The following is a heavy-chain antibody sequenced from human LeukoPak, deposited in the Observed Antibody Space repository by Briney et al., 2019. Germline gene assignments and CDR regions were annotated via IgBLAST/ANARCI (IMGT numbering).Heavy chain of an antibody. Sequence: ASVTAACKAAGYTFTSYYMHWVRQAPGQGLEWMGLINPSGGSTSYAQKFQGRVTMTRDTSTSTVYMELSSLRSEDTAVYYCARDPHYCSGGSCYRNSHYYYYYYMDVWGKGTTVTISS. D-gene: IGHD2-15*01. V-gene: IGHV1-46*01. CDR1: GYTFTSYY. J-gene: IGHJ6*03. CDR3: ARDPHYCSGGSCYRNSHYYYYYYMDV. CDR2: INPSGGST.